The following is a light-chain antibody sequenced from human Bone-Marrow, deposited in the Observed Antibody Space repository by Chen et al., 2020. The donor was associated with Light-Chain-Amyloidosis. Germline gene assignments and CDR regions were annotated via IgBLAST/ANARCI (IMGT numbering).Light chain of an antibody. V-gene: IGLV3-21*02. CDR1: NIVSTS. Sequence: SYVLTQPSSVSVAPGQTATIACGGNNIVSTSVHWYQQTQGQAPLLVVYDDSARPSGTPERLSGSNSGNTATLTISRVEAGDEADYYCQVWDRSSDRPVFGGGTKLTVL. J-gene: IGLJ3*02. CDR2: DDS. CDR3: QVWDRSSDRPV.